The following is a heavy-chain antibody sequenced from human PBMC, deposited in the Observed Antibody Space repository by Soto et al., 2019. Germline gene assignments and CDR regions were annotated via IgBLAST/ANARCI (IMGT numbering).Heavy chain of an antibody. CDR3: ASEGDGGYILDV. CDR1: WGSSRNDDYH. Sequence: SETLPLTRTVSWGSSRNDDYHWTRIRKSPERGLEWIGYIHHSGSILYNPSLKSRVTISVDTSKNQFSLHLSSVTAADTVVYACASEGDGGYILDVWGQGTTVTGSS. D-gene: IGHD5-18*01. J-gene: IGHJ6*02. CDR2: IHHSGSI. V-gene: IGHV4-30-4*08.